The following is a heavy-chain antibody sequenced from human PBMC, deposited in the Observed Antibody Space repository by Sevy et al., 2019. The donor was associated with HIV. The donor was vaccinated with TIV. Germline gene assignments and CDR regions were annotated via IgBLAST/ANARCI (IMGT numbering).Heavy chain of an antibody. CDR3: AREGCTKPHDY. D-gene: IGHD2-8*01. Sequence: GGSLRLSCAASGFTFSKYSMSWVRQPPGKGLEWVSTLSFGGGEINYADSVKGRFTISRDNSKSSGFLQMNNLRPEDTAVYYCAREGCTKPHDYWGQGTLVTVYS. V-gene: IGHV3-23*01. CDR2: LSFGGGEI. CDR1: GFTFSKYS. J-gene: IGHJ4*02.